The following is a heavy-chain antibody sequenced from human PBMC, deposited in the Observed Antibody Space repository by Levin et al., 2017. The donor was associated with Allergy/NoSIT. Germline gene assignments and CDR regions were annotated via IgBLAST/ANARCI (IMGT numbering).Heavy chain of an antibody. V-gene: IGHV4-34*01. J-gene: IGHJ5*02. Sequence: SETLSLTCAVYGGSFSGYYWSWIRQPPGKGLEWIGEINHSGSTNYNPSLKSRVTISVDTSKNQFSLKLSPVTAADTAVYYCARAPTWYYYGSGTKFDPWGQGTLVTVSS. CDR3: ARAPTWYYYGSGTKFDP. D-gene: IGHD3-10*01. CDR1: GGSFSGYY. CDR2: INHSGST.